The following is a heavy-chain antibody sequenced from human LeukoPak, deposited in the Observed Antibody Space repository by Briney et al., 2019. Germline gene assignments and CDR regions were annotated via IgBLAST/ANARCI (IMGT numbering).Heavy chain of an antibody. CDR1: GDSVPSNSLA. CDR2: TYYRSKWYS. Sequence: SQTLPLTYAICGDSVPSNSLAWNCIRQSPSRGLEWLGRTYYRSKWYSDSAVSVKSRITINPDTSKNQFSLQLNSVTPVDTAVYYGARQYGLRQAETWGQGALVSVSS. J-gene: IGHJ5*02. D-gene: IGHD3-10*01. V-gene: IGHV6-1*01. CDR3: ARQYGLRQAET.